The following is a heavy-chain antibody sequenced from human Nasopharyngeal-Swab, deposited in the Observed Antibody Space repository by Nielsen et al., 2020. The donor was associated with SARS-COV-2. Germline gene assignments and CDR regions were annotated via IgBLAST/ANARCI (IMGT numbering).Heavy chain of an antibody. J-gene: IGHJ4*02. CDR1: GFTFSTYW. CDR2: IKQDGSEK. V-gene: IGHV3-7*01. CDR3: ARESVSGSYYGGFDY. Sequence: EGSLRLSCAASGFTFSTYWMSWVRQAPRKGLEWVANIKQDGSEKYYVDSVKGRFTVSRDNAKNSLYLQMNSLRAEDTAVYYCARESVSGSYYGGFDYWGRGTLVTVSS. D-gene: IGHD1-26*01.